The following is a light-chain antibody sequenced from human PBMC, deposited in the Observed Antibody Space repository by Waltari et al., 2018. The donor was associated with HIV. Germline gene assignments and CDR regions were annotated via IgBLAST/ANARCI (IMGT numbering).Light chain of an antibody. V-gene: IGLV3-10*01. CDR3: YSTDSSGNPL. J-gene: IGLJ2*01. CDR1: ALPKKY. Sequence: SYELTQPPSVSVSPGQTARIPCPGDALPKKYAYWSQQTSGLAPVLVLYEDTKRPSGIPERFAGSSSATMATLTISGAQVEDEADYYCYSTDSSGNPLFGGGTKLTVL. CDR2: EDT.